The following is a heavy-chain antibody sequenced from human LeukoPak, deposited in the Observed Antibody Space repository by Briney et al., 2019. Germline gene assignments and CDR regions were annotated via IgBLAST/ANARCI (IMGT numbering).Heavy chain of an antibody. V-gene: IGHV4-39*01. Sequence: SETLSLTCTVSGVSISSSNSYWGWIRQPPGKGLEWIGSIYYSGNTYYNASLKSQVSISIDTSKNQFSLKLSSVTAADTAVYYCASLRERSYYARGFDYWGQGTLVTVSS. CDR2: IYYSGNT. D-gene: IGHD1-26*01. CDR1: GVSISSSNSY. J-gene: IGHJ4*02. CDR3: ASLRERSYYARGFDY.